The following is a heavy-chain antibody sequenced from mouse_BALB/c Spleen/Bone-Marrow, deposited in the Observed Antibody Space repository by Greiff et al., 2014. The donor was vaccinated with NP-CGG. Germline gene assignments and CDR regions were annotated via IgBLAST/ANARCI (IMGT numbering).Heavy chain of an antibody. CDR3: TRYYYAYDAWFAY. D-gene: IGHD1-2*01. CDR1: GYSFTSCW. CDR2: IYPGNSDT. J-gene: IGHJ3*01. V-gene: IGHV1-5*01. Sequence: VQLQQSGTVLARPGASVKMSCKASGYSFTSCWMHWVKQRPGQGLEWIGAIYPGNSDTSYNQKFKGKAKLTAVTSASTAYMDLSSLTNEDSAVYYCTRYYYAYDAWFAYWGQGTLVTVSA.